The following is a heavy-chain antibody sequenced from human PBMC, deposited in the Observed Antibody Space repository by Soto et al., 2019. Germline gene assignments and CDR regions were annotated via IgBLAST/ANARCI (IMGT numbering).Heavy chain of an antibody. CDR2: ISSSSSYI. V-gene: IGHV3-21*01. Sequence: GGSLRLSCAASGFTFSSYSMNWVRQAPGKGLEWVSSISSSSSYIYYADSVKGRFTISRDNAKNSLYLQMNSLRAEDTAVYYCARDEDYYGDFTPPYYYMDVWGKGTTVTVSS. CDR3: ARDEDYYGDFTPPYYYMDV. D-gene: IGHD4-17*01. CDR1: GFTFSSYS. J-gene: IGHJ6*03.